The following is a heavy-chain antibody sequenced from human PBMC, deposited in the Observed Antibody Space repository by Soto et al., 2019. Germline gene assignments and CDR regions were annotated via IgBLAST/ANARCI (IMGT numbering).Heavy chain of an antibody. D-gene: IGHD2-8*01. CDR1: GYSFTSYW. CDR3: ARLSGCRNGVCYKFDY. CDR2: VYPGDSDT. J-gene: IGHJ4*02. V-gene: IGHV5-51*01. Sequence: HGEALNLSCHGSGYSFTSYWIAWVRQMPGKGREWMGIVYPGDSDTRYSPSFQGQVTISADKSISTAYLQWSSLKASDTAMYYCARLSGCRNGVCYKFDYWGQGTLVTVSS.